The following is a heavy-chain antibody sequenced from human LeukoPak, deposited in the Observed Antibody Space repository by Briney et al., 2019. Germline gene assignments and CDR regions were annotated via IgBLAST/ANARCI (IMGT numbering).Heavy chain of an antibody. CDR2: ISSSSSCI. J-gene: IGHJ6*02. V-gene: IGHV3-21*01. D-gene: IGHD2-15*01. CDR1: GFTFSSYS. CDR3: ARSSDRYGMDV. Sequence: GGSLRLSCAASGFTFSSYSMNWVRQAPRKGLEWVSSISSSSSCIYYADSVKGRFTISRDNAKNSLYLQMNSLRAEDMAVYFCARSSDRYGMDVWGQGTTVTVSS.